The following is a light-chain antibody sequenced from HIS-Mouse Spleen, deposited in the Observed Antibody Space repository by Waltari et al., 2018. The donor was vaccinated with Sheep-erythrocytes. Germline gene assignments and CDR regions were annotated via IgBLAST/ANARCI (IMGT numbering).Light chain of an antibody. J-gene: IGLJ2*01. V-gene: IGLV2-23*01. CDR1: SSAVGSYNL. Sequence: QSALTPSASVSGSPGQSITIPCTGTSSAVGSYNLVPWYQQHPGKDPKLMIYEGSKRPSGVSNRFSGSKSGNTASLTISGLQAEDEADYYCCSYAGSSTLVFGGGTKLTVL. CDR2: EGS. CDR3: CSYAGSSTLV.